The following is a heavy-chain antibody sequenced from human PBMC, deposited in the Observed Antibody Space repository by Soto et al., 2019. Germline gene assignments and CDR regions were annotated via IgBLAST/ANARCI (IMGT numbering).Heavy chain of an antibody. V-gene: IGHV4-34*01. D-gene: IGHD2-8*01. CDR2: INHSGSP. CDR1: GGSFSGYY. J-gene: IGHJ6*02. CDR3: ARGCPRRCTNGVCYTLPYYYGMDV. Sequence: PSETLSLTCAVYGGSFSGYYWTWIRQPPGKGLEWIGEINHSGSPNYNPALMSRVTISVDTSKNQFSLKLSSVTAADTAVYYCARGCPRRCTNGVCYTLPYYYGMDVWGQGTTVTVSS.